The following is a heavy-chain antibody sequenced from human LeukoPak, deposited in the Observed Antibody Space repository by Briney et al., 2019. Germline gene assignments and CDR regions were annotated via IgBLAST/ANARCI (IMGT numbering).Heavy chain of an antibody. J-gene: IGHJ6*03. V-gene: IGHV4-34*01. CDR1: GGSISSYY. CDR3: ARRGYYDFWSGYSGYYYYYMGV. D-gene: IGHD3-3*01. CDR2: INHSGST. Sequence: NSSETLSLTCTVSGGSISSYYWSWIRQPPGKGLEWIGEINHSGSTNYNPSLKSRVTISVDTSKNQFSLKLSSVTAADTAVYYCARRGYYDFWSGYSGYYYYYMGVWGKGTTVTISS.